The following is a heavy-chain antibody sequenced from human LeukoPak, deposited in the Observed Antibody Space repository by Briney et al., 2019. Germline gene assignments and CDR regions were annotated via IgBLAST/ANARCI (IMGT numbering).Heavy chain of an antibody. D-gene: IGHD5-12*01. CDR1: GGTFRGYY. Sequence: SETLSLTCAVSGGTFRGYYWSWIRQPPGKGLAWIGEIDHTGSTNYNPSLKSRVTISVDTSKNQFSLKLSSVTAADTAVYYCARVEYSGYDLWGQGTLVTVSS. J-gene: IGHJ4*02. V-gene: IGHV4-34*01. CDR3: ARVEYSGYDL. CDR2: IDHTGST.